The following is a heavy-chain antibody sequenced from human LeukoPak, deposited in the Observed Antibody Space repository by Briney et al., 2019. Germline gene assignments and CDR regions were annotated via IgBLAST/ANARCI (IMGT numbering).Heavy chain of an antibody. CDR2: ISYDGSNK. Sequence: GGSLRLSCAASGFTFSSYAMHWDRQAPGKGLEWVAVISYDGSNKYYADSVKGRFTISRDNSKSTLYLQMNSLRAEDTAVYYCARDGIPPVPAANVYYYGMDVWGKGTTVTVSS. D-gene: IGHD2-2*01. CDR1: GFTFSSYA. CDR3: ARDGIPPVPAANVYYYGMDV. J-gene: IGHJ6*04. V-gene: IGHV3-30*04.